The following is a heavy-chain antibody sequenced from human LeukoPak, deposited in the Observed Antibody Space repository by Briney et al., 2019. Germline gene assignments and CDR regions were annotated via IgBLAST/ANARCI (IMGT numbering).Heavy chain of an antibody. Sequence: GESLQISCKGSGYSFTSYWIGWVRQVPGKGLEWMGIIYPGDSDTRYSPSFQGQVTISADKSISTAYLQWSSLKASDTAMYYCARLFPRSGKGAFDIWGQETMVTVSS. CDR1: GYSFTSYW. CDR2: IYPGDSDT. CDR3: ARLFPRSGKGAFDI. D-gene: IGHD3-10*01. V-gene: IGHV5-51*01. J-gene: IGHJ3*02.